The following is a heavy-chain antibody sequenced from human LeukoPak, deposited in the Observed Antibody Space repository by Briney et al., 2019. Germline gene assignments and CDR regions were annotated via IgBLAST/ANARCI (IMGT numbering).Heavy chain of an antibody. J-gene: IGHJ6*02. D-gene: IGHD1-26*01. V-gene: IGHV4-39*01. Sequence: KPSETLSLTCTVSGGSISSSSYYWGWIRQPPGKGLEWIGSIYYSGSTYYNPSLKSRVTMSVDTSKNQFSLNLTSVTAADTAVYYCARLGWELPRDYYYYGMDVWGQGTTVTVSS. CDR3: ARLGWELPRDYYYYGMDV. CDR1: GGSISSSSYY. CDR2: IYYSGST.